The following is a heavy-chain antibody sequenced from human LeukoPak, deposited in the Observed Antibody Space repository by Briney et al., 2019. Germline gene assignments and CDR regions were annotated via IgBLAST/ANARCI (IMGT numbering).Heavy chain of an antibody. D-gene: IGHD2-15*01. Sequence: GGSLRLSCAASGFTFSSYSLNWVRQAPGKGLEWVSYISSSSSTIYYADSVKGRFTISRDNAENSLFLQMNSLRDEDTAVYYCARGWGCTGGSCYYDYWGQGTLVTVSS. CDR1: GFTFSSYS. J-gene: IGHJ4*02. CDR2: ISSSSSTI. CDR3: ARGWGCTGGSCYYDY. V-gene: IGHV3-48*02.